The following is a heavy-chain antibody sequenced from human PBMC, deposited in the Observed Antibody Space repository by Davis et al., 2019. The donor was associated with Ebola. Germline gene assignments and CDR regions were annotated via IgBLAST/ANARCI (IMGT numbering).Heavy chain of an antibody. D-gene: IGHD3-22*01. V-gene: IGHV5-51*01. CDR1: GYNFITYW. Sequence: GESLKISCQGSGYNFITYWIGWVRQMPGKGLEWLGIIYPADSDIRYSPSFQGQVTISADKSISTAYLQWSSLKASDTAMYYCARFYDSSGYSVDYWGQGTLVTVSS. CDR3: ARFYDSSGYSVDY. CDR2: IYPADSDI. J-gene: IGHJ4*02.